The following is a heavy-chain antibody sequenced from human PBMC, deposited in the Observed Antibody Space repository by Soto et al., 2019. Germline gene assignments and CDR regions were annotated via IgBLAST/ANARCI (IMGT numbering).Heavy chain of an antibody. CDR2: ISGSGGST. CDR3: AKGHESTVVTPSGLDY. J-gene: IGHJ4*02. D-gene: IGHD4-17*01. Sequence: PGGSLRLSCAASGFTFSSYAMSWVRQAPGKGLEWVSAISGSGGSTYYADSVKGRFTISRDNSKNTLYLQTNSLRAEDTAVYYCAKGHESTVVTPSGLDYWGQGTLVTVS. CDR1: GFTFSSYA. V-gene: IGHV3-23*01.